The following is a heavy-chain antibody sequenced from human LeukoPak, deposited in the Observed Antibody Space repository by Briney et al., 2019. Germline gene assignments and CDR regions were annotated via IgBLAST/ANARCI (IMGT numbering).Heavy chain of an antibody. Sequence: GRSLRHSCAASGFTFSSYAMHWVRQAPGKGLEWVAVISYDGSNKYYADSVKGRFTISRDNSKNTLYLQMNSLRAEDTAVYYCAREGSWYEFDYWGQGTLVTVSS. V-gene: IGHV3-30-3*01. CDR3: AREGSWYEFDY. CDR1: GFTFSSYA. J-gene: IGHJ4*02. CDR2: ISYDGSNK. D-gene: IGHD6-13*01.